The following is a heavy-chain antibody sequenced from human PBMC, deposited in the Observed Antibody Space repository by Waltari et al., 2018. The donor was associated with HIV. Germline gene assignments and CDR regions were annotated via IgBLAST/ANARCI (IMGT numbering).Heavy chain of an antibody. CDR3: AKGDSSGYYHHCDY. CDR2: ISWNRSSI. V-gene: IGHV3-9*01. J-gene: IGHJ4*02. D-gene: IGHD3-22*01. Sequence: ELQLVESGGGLVQPGRSLSLSCAASGFTFDDYAMHWVRQGTGKGLEWVSGISWNRSSIGYAGSVKGRFTISRENAKNSLYLQMNSLRAEDTALYYCAKGDSSGYYHHCDYWGQGTLVSVSS. CDR1: GFTFDDYA.